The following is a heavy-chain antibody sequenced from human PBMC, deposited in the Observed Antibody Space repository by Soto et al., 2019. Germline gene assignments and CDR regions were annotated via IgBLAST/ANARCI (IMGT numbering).Heavy chain of an antibody. Sequence: EVQLVESGGGLEQPGGSLRLSYAASGFSFSTYSMNWVRQAPGKGLEWVSYISSSSSTVYYADSVKGRFTISRDNAKNSLYLQMNSPRDEDTAVYYCTRESTSTLGIVGAIYGDHWGQGTLVTVSS. CDR2: ISSSSSTV. J-gene: IGHJ4*02. V-gene: IGHV3-48*02. CDR3: TRESTSTLGIVGAIYGDH. D-gene: IGHD1-26*01. CDR1: GFSFSTYS.